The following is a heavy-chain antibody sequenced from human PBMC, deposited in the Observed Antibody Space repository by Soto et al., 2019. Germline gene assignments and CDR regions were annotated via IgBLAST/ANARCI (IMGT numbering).Heavy chain of an antibody. J-gene: IGHJ4*02. Sequence: ASVKVSCKASGYTFTSYGISWVRQAPGQGLEWMGWISAYNGNTNYAQKLQGRVTMTTDTSTSTAYMELRSLRSDDTAVYYCARGPSITIVGATKGSDYWGQGTLVTVSS. CDR3: ARGPSITIVGATKGSDY. CDR1: GYTFTSYG. CDR2: ISAYNGNT. V-gene: IGHV1-18*01. D-gene: IGHD1-26*01.